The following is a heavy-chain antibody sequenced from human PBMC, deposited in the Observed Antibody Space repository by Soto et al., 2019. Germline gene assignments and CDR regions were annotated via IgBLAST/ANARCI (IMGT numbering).Heavy chain of an antibody. CDR1: GGSFSNYG. J-gene: IGHJ6*02. CDR2: ISAYSGNT. Sequence: ASVKVSCKASGGSFSNYGISWVRQAPGQGLEWMGWISAYSGNTNYAQKLQGRVTMTTDTSTRTAYMELRSLRSDDTAVYYCARVSVYYFGMDVWGQGTTVTVSS. CDR3: ARVSVYYFGMDV. V-gene: IGHV1-18*01.